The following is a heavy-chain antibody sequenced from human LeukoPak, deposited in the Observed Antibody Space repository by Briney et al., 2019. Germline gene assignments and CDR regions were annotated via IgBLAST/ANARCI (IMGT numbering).Heavy chain of an antibody. CDR3: ARQVEMALDYYYYGMDV. CDR1: GGSFSGYY. Sequence: SETLSLTCAVYGGSFSGYYWSWIRQPPGKGLEWIGYIYYSGSTNYNPSLKSRVTISVDTSKNQFSLKLSSVTAADTAVYYCARQVEMALDYYYYGMDVWGQGTTVTVSS. V-gene: IGHV4-59*08. CDR2: IYYSGST. D-gene: IGHD5-24*01. J-gene: IGHJ6*02.